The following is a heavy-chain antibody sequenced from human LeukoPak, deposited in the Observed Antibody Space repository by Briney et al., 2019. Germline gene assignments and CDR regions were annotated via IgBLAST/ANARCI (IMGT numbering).Heavy chain of an antibody. CDR2: INSGSGST. CDR3: AKEVALDYGDSGGFDY. D-gene: IGHD4-17*01. Sequence: GGSLRLSCAASGFTFSSYAMSWVRQAPGKGLEWVSAINSGSGSTSYADSVKGRFTISRDNSKNTLYLQMNSLRAEDTAVYYCAKEVALDYGDSGGFDYWGQGTLVTVSS. J-gene: IGHJ4*02. CDR1: GFTFSSYA. V-gene: IGHV3-23*01.